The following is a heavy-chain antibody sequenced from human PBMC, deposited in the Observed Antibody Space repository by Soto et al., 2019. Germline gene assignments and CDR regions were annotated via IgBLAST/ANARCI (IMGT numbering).Heavy chain of an antibody. CDR1: GYTFTSYG. J-gene: IGHJ5*02. V-gene: IGHV1-18*01. D-gene: IGHD6-13*01. Sequence: GASVKVSCKASGYTFTSYGISWVRQAPGQGLEWMGWISAYNGNTNYAQKLQGRVTMTTDTSTSTAYMELRSLRSDDTAVYYCARTPGYSTWSGSCFDPWGGGALVTVSS. CDR2: ISAYNGNT. CDR3: ARTPGYSTWSGSCFDP.